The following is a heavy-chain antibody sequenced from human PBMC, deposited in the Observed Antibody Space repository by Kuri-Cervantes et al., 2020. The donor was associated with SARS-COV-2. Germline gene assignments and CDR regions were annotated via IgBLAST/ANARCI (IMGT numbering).Heavy chain of an antibody. Sequence: GESLKISCAASGFTFSSYSMNWVRQAPGKGLEWVSSISSSSSYIYYADSVKGRFTISRDNAKNSLYLQMNGLRAEDTAVYYCARDVAAGRAYYYYMDVWGKGTTVTVSS. CDR2: ISSSSSYI. D-gene: IGHD6-13*01. V-gene: IGHV3-21*01. CDR1: GFTFSSYS. CDR3: ARDVAAGRAYYYYMDV. J-gene: IGHJ6*03.